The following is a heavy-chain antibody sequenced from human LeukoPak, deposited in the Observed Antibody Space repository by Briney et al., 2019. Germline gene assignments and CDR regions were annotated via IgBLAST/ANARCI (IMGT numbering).Heavy chain of an antibody. V-gene: IGHV3-21*01. CDR2: ISSSSSYI. Sequence: GRSLRLSCAASGFTFSSYSMNWVRQAPGKGLEWVSSISSSSSYIYYADSVKGRFTISRDNAKNSLYLQMNSLRAEDTAVYYCARRHSSGWYGAFDIWGQGTMVTVSS. J-gene: IGHJ3*02. D-gene: IGHD6-19*01. CDR1: GFTFSSYS. CDR3: ARRHSSGWYGAFDI.